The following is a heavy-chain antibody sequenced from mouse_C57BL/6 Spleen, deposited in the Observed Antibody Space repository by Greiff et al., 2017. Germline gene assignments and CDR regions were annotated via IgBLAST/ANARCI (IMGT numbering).Heavy chain of an antibody. Sequence: DAGGGLVQPKGSWNLTCAASGFTFNTYAMHWVRQAPGKGLEWVARIRSKSSNYATYYVESEKDRLTISRDDAQSMLYLQMNNLKTEDTAVYYCVREYYGNWYFEVWGTGTTVTVSS. CDR3: VREYYGNWYFEV. D-gene: IGHD2-1*01. V-gene: IGHV10-3*01. CDR2: IRSKSSNYAT. J-gene: IGHJ1*03. CDR1: GFTFNTYA.